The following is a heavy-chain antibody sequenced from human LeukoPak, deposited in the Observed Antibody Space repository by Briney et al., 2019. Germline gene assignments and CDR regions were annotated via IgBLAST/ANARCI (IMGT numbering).Heavy chain of an antibody. J-gene: IGHJ6*02. CDR2: IDPSDAYT. D-gene: IGHD6-19*01. CDR1: GYSFTSYW. Sequence: GESLKISCKGSGYSFTSYWISWVRQLPGKGREGRGRIDPSDAYTNYSPSFQGHVTISADKSISTAYLQWSSLKASDTAMYYCAKHRSSGTEDLWGQGTTVTVSS. V-gene: IGHV5-10-1*01. CDR3: AKHRSSGTEDL.